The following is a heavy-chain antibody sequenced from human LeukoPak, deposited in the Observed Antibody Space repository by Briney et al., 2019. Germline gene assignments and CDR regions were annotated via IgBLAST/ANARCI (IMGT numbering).Heavy chain of an antibody. CDR2: IYYSGST. CDR3: ARESVAFDI. CDR1: GGSISSYY. V-gene: IGHV4-59*13. D-gene: IGHD5/OR15-5a*01. J-gene: IGHJ3*02. Sequence: PSETLSLTGTVSGGSISSYYWSWIRQPPGKGLEWIGYIYYSGSTNYNPSLKSRVTISVDTSKNQFSLKLSSVTAADTAVYYCARESVAFDIWGQGTMVTVSS.